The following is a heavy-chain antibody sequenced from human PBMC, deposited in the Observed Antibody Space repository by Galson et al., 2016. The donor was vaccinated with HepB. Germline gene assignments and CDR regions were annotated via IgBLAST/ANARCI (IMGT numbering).Heavy chain of an antibody. CDR1: GYSFSSYW. Sequence: SGAEVKKPGESLKISCKGSGYSFSSYWIGWVRQMPGKGLEWMGIISPGDSDTRYSPSSQGQVTISVDKAINTAYMQWSSLKASDSGIYYCARRPPVTGRSGHYFDSWGQGTLVTVAS. CDR3: ARRPPVTGRSGHYFDS. D-gene: IGHD4-11*01. J-gene: IGHJ4*02. V-gene: IGHV5-51*01. CDR2: ISPGDSDT.